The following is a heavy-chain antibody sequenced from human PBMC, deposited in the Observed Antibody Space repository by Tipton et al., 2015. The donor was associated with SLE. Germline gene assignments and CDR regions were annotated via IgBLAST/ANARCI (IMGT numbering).Heavy chain of an antibody. CDR3: SAASSPRDYYMDV. J-gene: IGHJ6*03. Sequence: QLVQSGAEVKKPGSSVRVSCKTSGGTFTNYAFNWVRQAPGQGLEWVGKIVPLFGTTDYAPNFQGRVTFTADKPTKTAYMEVSSLTSADSAVYYCSAASSPRDYYMDVWGKGTAVSVSS. D-gene: IGHD2-2*01. CDR2: IVPLFGTT. V-gene: IGHV1-69*06. CDR1: GGTFTNYA.